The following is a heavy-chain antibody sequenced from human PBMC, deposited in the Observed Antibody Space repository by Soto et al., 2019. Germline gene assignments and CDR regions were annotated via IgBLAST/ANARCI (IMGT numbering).Heavy chain of an antibody. CDR2: IIPIFGTA. V-gene: IGHV1-69*06. D-gene: IGHD5-12*01. CDR3: ARGRGYSGYDLGFDY. CDR1: GGTFSSYA. Sequence: SVKVSCKASGGTFSSYAISWVRQAPGQGLEWMGGIIPIFGTANYAQRFQGRVTITADKSTSTAYMELSSLRSEDTAVYYCARGRGYSGYDLGFDYWGQGTLVTVSS. J-gene: IGHJ4*02.